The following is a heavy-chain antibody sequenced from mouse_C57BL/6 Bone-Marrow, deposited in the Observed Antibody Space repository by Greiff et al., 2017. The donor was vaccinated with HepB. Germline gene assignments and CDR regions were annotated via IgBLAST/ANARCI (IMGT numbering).Heavy chain of an antibody. J-gene: IGHJ4*01. V-gene: IGHV1-64*01. CDR3: ARGRYYAMDY. CDR1: GYTFTSYW. Sequence: QVQLQQPGAELVKPGASVKLSCKVSGYTFTSYWMHWVKQRPGQGLEWIGMIHPNSGSTNYNEKFKSKATLTVDKSSSTAYMQLSSLTSEDSAVYYCARGRYYAMDYWGQGTSVTVSS. CDR2: IHPNSGST.